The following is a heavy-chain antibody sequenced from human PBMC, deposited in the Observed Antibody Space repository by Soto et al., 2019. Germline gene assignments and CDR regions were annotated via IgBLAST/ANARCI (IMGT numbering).Heavy chain of an antibody. Sequence: SETLSLTCTVSGASISSTNYYWGWIRQPPGKGLEWIGNIYYSGSTYYNPSLKSRVTISVDTSKNQFSLKLSSVTAADTAVYYCERQTNRDYRIAVAGTWGQGTLVTVSS. J-gene: IGHJ4*02. CDR1: GASISSTNYY. D-gene: IGHD6-19*01. V-gene: IGHV4-39*01. CDR2: IYYSGST. CDR3: ERQTNRDYRIAVAGT.